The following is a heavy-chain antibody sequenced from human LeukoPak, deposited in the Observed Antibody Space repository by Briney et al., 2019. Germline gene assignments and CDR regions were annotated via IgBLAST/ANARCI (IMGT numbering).Heavy chain of an antibody. Sequence: SVKVSCKVSGYTLTELSMHWVRQAPGQGLEWMGGIIPIFGTANYAQKFQGRVTITTDESTSTAYMELSSLRSEDTAVYYCARGGYDQIYYYYYYMDVWGKGTTVTVSS. CDR2: IIPIFGTA. V-gene: IGHV1-69*05. D-gene: IGHD5-12*01. CDR3: ARGGYDQIYYYYYYMDV. CDR1: GYTLTELS. J-gene: IGHJ6*03.